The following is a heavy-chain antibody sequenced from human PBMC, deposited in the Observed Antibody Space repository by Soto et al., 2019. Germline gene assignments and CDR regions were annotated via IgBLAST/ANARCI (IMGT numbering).Heavy chain of an antibody. D-gene: IGHD2-15*01. J-gene: IGHJ6*02. V-gene: IGHV1-2*02. CDR2: IDPNSGGT. Sequence: ASVKVSCKASGYTFTGYYMHWVRQAPGQGLEWMGWIDPNSGGTNYAQKFQGRVTMTRDTSISTAYMELSRLRFDDTGVYYCARRGCSSGSCYLAGWDQGTTVTVAS. CDR3: ARRGCSSGSCYLAG. CDR1: GYTFTGYY.